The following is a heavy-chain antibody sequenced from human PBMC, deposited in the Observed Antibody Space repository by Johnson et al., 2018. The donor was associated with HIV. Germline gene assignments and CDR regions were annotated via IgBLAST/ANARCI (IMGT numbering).Heavy chain of an antibody. D-gene: IGHD3-10*02. CDR2: IFTVGDV. CDR1: GITVSSNY. CDR3: ARDGRDRVTRGAFDV. V-gene: IGHV3-66*02. Sequence: MQLVESGGGLAQPGGSLRLSCAASGITVSSNYMSWVRQAPGKGLEWVSVIFTVGDVYYADSVKGRFTISRDNSKNILYLQMNSLRPEDTAVYYCARDGRDRVTRGAFDVWGQGTGVTVSS. J-gene: IGHJ3*01.